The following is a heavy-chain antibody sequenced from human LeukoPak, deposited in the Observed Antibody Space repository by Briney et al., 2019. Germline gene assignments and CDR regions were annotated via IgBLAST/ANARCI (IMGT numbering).Heavy chain of an antibody. Sequence: GGSLRLSCAASGFTFSNYWMSWVRQAPGKGLEWVANIKKDGIEKYYVDSVKGRFTISRDNAKTSLYLQMNSLRAEDTAVYYCARDLSGVTGYTYGRGIDYWGQGTLVTVSS. CDR1: GFTFSNYW. D-gene: IGHD5-18*01. V-gene: IGHV3-7*01. CDR3: ARDLSGVTGYTYGRGIDY. J-gene: IGHJ4*02. CDR2: IKKDGIEK.